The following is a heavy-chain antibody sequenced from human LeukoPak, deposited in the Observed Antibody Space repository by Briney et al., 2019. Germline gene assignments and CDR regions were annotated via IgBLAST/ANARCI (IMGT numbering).Heavy chain of an antibody. Sequence: PGGSLRLSCAASGFTFDDYAMHWVRQAPGKGLEWVSGINWNSNRISYADSVKGRFTISRDNAKNSLYLQMNSLRAEDTAVYYCARARSSYGYGDAFDIWGQGTMVTVSS. CDR2: INWNSNRI. CDR3: ARARSSYGYGDAFDI. CDR1: GFTFDDYA. J-gene: IGHJ3*02. D-gene: IGHD5-18*01. V-gene: IGHV3-9*01.